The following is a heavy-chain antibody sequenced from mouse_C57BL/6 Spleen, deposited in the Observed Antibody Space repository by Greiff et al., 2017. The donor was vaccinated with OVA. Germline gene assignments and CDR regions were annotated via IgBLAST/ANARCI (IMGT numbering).Heavy chain of an antibody. V-gene: IGHV1-22*01. J-gene: IGHJ4*01. Sequence: VQLQQSGPELVKPGASVKMSCKASGYTFTDYNMHWVKQSHGKSLEWIGYINPNNGGTSYNQKFKGKATLTVNKSSSTAYMELRSLTSEFSAVYYGANYYGSSYDAMDYWGQGTSVTVSS. D-gene: IGHD1-1*01. CDR1: GYTFTDYN. CDR2: INPNNGGT. CDR3: ANYYGSSYDAMDY.